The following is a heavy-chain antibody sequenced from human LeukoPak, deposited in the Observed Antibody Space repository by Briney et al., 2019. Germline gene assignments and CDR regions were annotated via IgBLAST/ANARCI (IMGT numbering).Heavy chain of an antibody. Sequence: ASVKVSCKASGYTFTSYGISWVRQAPGQGLEWMGWINPNSGGTNYAQRFQGRVTMTRDTSIRTAYMELSRLTSDDTAVYYCARGNDIVAHFDYWGQGTLVTVSS. CDR1: GYTFTSYG. D-gene: IGHD5-12*01. CDR3: ARGNDIVAHFDY. V-gene: IGHV1-2*02. J-gene: IGHJ4*02. CDR2: INPNSGGT.